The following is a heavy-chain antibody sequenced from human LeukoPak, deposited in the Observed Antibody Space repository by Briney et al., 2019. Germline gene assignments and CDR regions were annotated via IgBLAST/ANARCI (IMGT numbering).Heavy chain of an antibody. CDR2: IKSKTDGGTT. CDR1: GFTFSHAW. CDR3: TVVNYGSGSYPLGY. D-gene: IGHD3-10*01. Sequence: GGSLRLSCAASGFTFSHAWMSWVRQAPGKGLEWVGRIKSKTDGGTTDYAAPVKGRFTISRVDSKNTLYLQMNSLKTEDTAVYYCTVVNYGSGSYPLGYWGQGTLVTVSS. J-gene: IGHJ4*02. V-gene: IGHV3-15*01.